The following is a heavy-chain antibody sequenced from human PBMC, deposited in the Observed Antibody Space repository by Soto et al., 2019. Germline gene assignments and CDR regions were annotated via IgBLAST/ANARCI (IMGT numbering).Heavy chain of an antibody. D-gene: IGHD2-15*01. CDR2: IIPIFGTA. Sequence: SVKVSCKASGGTFSSYDISWVRQAPGQGLEWMGGIIPIFGTANYAQKFQGRVTITADESTSTAYMELSSLRSEDTAVYYCARDPPRCSGGSCYSPYWFDPWG. CDR1: GGTFSSYD. CDR3: ARDPPRCSGGSCYSPYWFDP. V-gene: IGHV1-69*13. J-gene: IGHJ5*02.